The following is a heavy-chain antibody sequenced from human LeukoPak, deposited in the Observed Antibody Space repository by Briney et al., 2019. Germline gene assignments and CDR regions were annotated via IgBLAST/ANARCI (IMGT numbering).Heavy chain of an antibody. CDR1: GFTFSSYV. CDR2: ISGSAGST. J-gene: IGHJ3*01. V-gene: IGHV3-23*01. CDR3: ARYGSYLDAVDF. Sequence: GGSLRLSCAASGFTFSSYVMNWVRQAPGKGLEWVSGISGSAGSTFYADSVKGRFTISRDNFKNTLYLQMNSLRVEDTALYYCARYGSYLDAVDFWGQGTLVTVAS. D-gene: IGHD1-26*01.